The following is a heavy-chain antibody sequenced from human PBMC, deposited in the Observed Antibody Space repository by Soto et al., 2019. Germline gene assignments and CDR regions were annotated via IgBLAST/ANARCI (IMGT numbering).Heavy chain of an antibody. CDR1: GGSFGGYD. D-gene: IGHD6-13*01. V-gene: IGHV4-34*01. J-gene: IGHJ4*02. CDR2: IYYSGST. CDR3: ARHARHVAAAEPLGSSDY. Sequence: PSETLSLTCAVYGGSFGGYDWSWIRQPPGKGLEWIGSIYYSGSTYYNPSLKSRVTISVDTSKNQFPLKLSSVTAADTAVYYCARHARHVAAAEPLGSSDYRGQGTLVTVST.